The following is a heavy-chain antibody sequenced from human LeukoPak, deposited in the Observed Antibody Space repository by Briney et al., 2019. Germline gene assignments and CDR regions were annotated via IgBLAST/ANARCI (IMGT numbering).Heavy chain of an antibody. V-gene: IGHV3-53*01. CDR1: GLTVSSNY. CDR2: FYSGGYI. J-gene: IGHJ6*03. CDR3: ARGPDPSYMDV. Sequence: PGGSLRLSCAPPGLTVSSNYMSWVRQAPGKGLEWVSVFYSGGYINYADSVKGRFTISRDDSKNTLYLQMNSLRAEDTAVYYCARGPDPSYMDVWGKGTTVTVSS.